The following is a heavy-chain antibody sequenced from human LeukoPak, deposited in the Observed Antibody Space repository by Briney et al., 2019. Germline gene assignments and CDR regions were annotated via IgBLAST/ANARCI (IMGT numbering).Heavy chain of an antibody. V-gene: IGHV3-15*01. D-gene: IGHD5-12*01. J-gene: IGHJ6*03. CDR1: GFTFSNAW. Sequence: GGSLRLSCAASGFTFSNAWMSWVRQAPGKGLEWVGRIKSKTDGGTTDYAAPVKGRFTISRDDSKNTLYLQMNSLKTEDTAVYYCTTEYIVATTHSSYYYMDVWGKGTTVTVSS. CDR2: IKSKTDGGTT. CDR3: TTEYIVATTHSSYYYMDV.